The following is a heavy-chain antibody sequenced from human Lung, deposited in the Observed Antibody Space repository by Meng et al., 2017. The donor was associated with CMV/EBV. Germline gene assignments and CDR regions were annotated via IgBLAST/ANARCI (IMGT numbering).Heavy chain of an antibody. CDR3: ARGDYSGYDVPDY. CDR2: ISSSSAYI. V-gene: IGHV3-21*06. J-gene: IGHJ4*02. Sequence: GESLKISCAASGFMFSSYTMNWVRQAPGRGLEWVSSISSSSAYIFYADSVKCRFTISRDNAKNSLNLQMHSLRAEDTALYYCARGDYSGYDVPDYWGQGTLVTVSS. D-gene: IGHD5-12*01. CDR1: GFMFSSYT.